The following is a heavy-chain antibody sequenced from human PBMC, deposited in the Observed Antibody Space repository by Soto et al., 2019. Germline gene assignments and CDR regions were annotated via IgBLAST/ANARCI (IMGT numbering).Heavy chain of an antibody. CDR2: IWSDGSNE. CDR3: ARERTVGDNDHNYMDV. Sequence: QVQLVGSGGGVVQPGRSLRLSCAASEFTFSRHGMHWVRQAPGKGLQWVGVIWSDGSNEVYADSVKGRFIISRDNSKNILYLQMNSLRAEDTAVYYCARERTVGDNDHNYMDVCGTGITVTVSS. CDR1: EFTFSRHG. V-gene: IGHV3-33*01. D-gene: IGHD1-1*01. J-gene: IGHJ6*03.